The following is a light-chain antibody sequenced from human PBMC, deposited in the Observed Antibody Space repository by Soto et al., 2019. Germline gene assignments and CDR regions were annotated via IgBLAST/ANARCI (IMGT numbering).Light chain of an antibody. CDR3: QQRSNWPP. J-gene: IGKJ3*01. CDR1: QSVSSY. V-gene: IGKV3-11*01. Sequence: VLTQSPATLSLSPGERATLSCRASQSVSSYLAWYQQKPGQAPRLLIYDASNRATGIPARFSGSGSGTDFTLTISSLEPEDFAVYYCQQRSNWPPFGPGTKVDIK. CDR2: DAS.